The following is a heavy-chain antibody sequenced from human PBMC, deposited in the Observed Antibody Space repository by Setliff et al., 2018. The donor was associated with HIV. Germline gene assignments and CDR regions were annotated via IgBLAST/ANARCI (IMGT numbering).Heavy chain of an antibody. Sequence: SETLSLTCTVSDGSFSSSSYHWGWIRQPPGKGLEWIGSISYSGSAYYNPSLKSRVTISVDPSKHQFSLNLSSVTAADTALYYCAIELVLIYASDIWGQGTMVTVSS. V-gene: IGHV4-39*07. J-gene: IGHJ3*02. D-gene: IGHD3-22*01. CDR1: DGSFSSSSYH. CDR3: AIELVLIYASDI. CDR2: ISYSGSA.